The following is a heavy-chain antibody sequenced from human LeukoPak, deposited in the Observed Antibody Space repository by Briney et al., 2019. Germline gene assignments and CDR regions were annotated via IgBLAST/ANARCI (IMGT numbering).Heavy chain of an antibody. CDR2: ISGSGGST. CDR3: AKDDAWLRFGE. V-gene: IGHV3-23*01. J-gene: IGHJ4*02. D-gene: IGHD3-10*01. Sequence: PGGSLRLSCAASGFTFSSYAMSWVRQAPGKGLEWVSSISGSGGSTYYAYSVKGRFSISRDNSKNTLYLEVISLTAEDTAVYYCAKDDAWLRFGEWSQGTLVTVSS. CDR1: GFTFSSYA.